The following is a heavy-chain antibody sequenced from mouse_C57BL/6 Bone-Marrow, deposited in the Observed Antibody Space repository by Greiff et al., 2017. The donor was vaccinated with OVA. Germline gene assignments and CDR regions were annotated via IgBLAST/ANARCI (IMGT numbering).Heavy chain of an antibody. Sequence: EVQLVESGGGLVKPGGSLKLSCAASGFTFSGYGMHWVRQAPEKGLEWVAYISSGSSTIYYADTVKGRFTLSRDNAKNTLFLQMTSLRSEDTAMYYCARINYWYFDVWGTGTTVTVSS. V-gene: IGHV5-17*01. CDR2: ISSGSSTI. J-gene: IGHJ1*03. CDR1: GFTFSGYG. CDR3: ARINYWYFDV.